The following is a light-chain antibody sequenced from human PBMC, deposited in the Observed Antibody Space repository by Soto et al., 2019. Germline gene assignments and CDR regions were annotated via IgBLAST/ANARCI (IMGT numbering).Light chain of an antibody. J-gene: IGKJ4*01. Sequence: DVQMTQSPSSLSAFVRDRVAITCRASQGIAPYLAWFQQKPGKVPKLLIYATSTLQSGVPSRFSGSGSGTDFTLTINRLQPEDVGTYYCQKYNSAPLTFGGGTKVEIK. V-gene: IGKV1-27*01. CDR2: ATS. CDR1: QGIAPY. CDR3: QKYNSAPLT.